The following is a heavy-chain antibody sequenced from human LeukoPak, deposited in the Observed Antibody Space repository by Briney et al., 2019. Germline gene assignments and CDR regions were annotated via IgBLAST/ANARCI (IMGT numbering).Heavy chain of an antibody. Sequence: GGSLRLSCAASGFTFSSYSMNWVRQAPGKGLEWVSYISSSSSTIYYADSVKGRFTISRDNAKNSLYLQMNSLRAEDTAVYYCARVRVDIVATTYRYYYYYMDVWGKGTTVTVSS. CDR2: ISSSSSTI. D-gene: IGHD5-12*01. V-gene: IGHV3-48*01. CDR3: ARVRVDIVATTYRYYYYYMDV. CDR1: GFTFSSYS. J-gene: IGHJ6*03.